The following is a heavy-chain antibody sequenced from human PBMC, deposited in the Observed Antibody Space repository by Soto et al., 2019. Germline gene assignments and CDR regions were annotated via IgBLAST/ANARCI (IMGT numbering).Heavy chain of an antibody. CDR3: AKAMYYYDSSGYQPDY. V-gene: IGHV3-23*01. D-gene: IGHD3-22*01. CDR2: ISGSGGST. Sequence: GGSLRLSCAASGLIVTNNYMSWVRQAPGKGLEWVSAISGSGGSTYYADSVKGRFTISRDNSKNTLYLQMNSLRAEDTAVYYCAKAMYYYDSSGYQPDYWGQGTLVTVSS. CDR1: GLIVTNNY. J-gene: IGHJ4*02.